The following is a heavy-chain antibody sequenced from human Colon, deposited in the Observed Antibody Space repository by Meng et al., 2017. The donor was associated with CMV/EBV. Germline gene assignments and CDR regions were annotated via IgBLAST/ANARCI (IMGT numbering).Heavy chain of an antibody. D-gene: IGHD5/OR15-5a*01. CDR3: ARPFPSIVSPRLDPFGD. Sequence: KPSETHPPACIVFGYSINSFYYWAWLRQPPGRGLEWIGSVHYSGNTYYSPSLKSRITVSIDKSKNQFSLRLTSVTAADTALYYCARPFPSIVSPRLDPFGDWGRGTLVTVSS. V-gene: IGHV4-38-2*02. CDR1: GYSINSFYY. CDR2: VHYSGNT. J-gene: IGHJ4*02.